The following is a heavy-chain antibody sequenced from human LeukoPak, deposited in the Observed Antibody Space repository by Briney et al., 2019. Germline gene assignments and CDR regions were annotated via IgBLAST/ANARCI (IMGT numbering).Heavy chain of an antibody. CDR2: IYYSGST. Sequence: SETLSLTCTVSGGSISSYYWSWIRQPPGKGLEWIGYIYYSGSTNYNPSLKSRVTISVDTSKNQFSLKLSSVTAADTAVYYCARNSPLAYYYDSSGPVWGKGTTVTVSS. J-gene: IGHJ6*04. CDR3: ARNSPLAYYYDSSGPV. CDR1: GGSISSYY. D-gene: IGHD3-22*01. V-gene: IGHV4-59*01.